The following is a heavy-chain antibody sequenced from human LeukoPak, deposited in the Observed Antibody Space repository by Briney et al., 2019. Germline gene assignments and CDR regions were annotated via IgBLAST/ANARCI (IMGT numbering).Heavy chain of an antibody. CDR3: ARGVEAVAGNDY. J-gene: IGHJ4*02. Sequence: GGSLRLSCAASGFTFSSYSMNWVHQAPGKGLEWVSSISSSSSYIYYADSVKGRFTISRDNAKNSLYLQMNSLRAEDTAVYYCARGVEAVAGNDYWGQGTLVTVSS. D-gene: IGHD6-19*01. CDR1: GFTFSSYS. CDR2: ISSSSSYI. V-gene: IGHV3-21*01.